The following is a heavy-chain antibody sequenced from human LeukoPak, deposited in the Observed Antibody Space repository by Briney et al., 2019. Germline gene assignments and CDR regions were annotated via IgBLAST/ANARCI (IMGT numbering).Heavy chain of an antibody. CDR1: GFTLSSYW. V-gene: IGHV3-7*04. Sequence: GGSLRLSCAASGFTLSSYWMGWVRHADGKGLEWVANIKQDVSEKYDVDSVKGRFTLSRDNGKNSLYLQMNSLRAEDTAVYYCARILSAYDPFDPWGQGTLVTVSS. D-gene: IGHD5-12*01. J-gene: IGHJ5*02. CDR3: ARILSAYDPFDP. CDR2: IKQDVSEK.